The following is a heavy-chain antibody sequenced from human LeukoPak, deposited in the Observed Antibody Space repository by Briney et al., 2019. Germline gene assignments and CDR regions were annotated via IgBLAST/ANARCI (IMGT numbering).Heavy chain of an antibody. CDR2: IIPIFGTA. D-gene: IGHD5-18*01. CDR3: ARDQGYRYGYGDFDY. CDR1: GGTFRSYA. V-gene: IGHV1-69*13. J-gene: IGHJ4*02. Sequence: SVKVSCKASGGTFRSYAISWVRQAPGQGLEWMGGIIPIFGTANYAQKFQGRVTITADESTSTAYMELSSLISEDTAVYYCARDQGYRYGYGDFDYWGQGTLVTVSS.